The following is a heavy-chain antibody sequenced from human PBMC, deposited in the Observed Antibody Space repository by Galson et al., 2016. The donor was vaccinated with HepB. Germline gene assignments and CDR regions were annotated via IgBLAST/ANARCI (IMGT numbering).Heavy chain of an antibody. CDR3: ARESSLQFVTYYYGMDV. J-gene: IGHJ6*02. D-gene: IGHD3-16*01. CDR2: ISGSSTTI. Sequence: RLSXAASXXTFSSYSXNWVRXAPGKGLEXXXYISGSSTTIHYADSVTGRFSISRDNARNSLYLQMNSLRHEGTGVYYCARESSLQFVTYYYGMDVWGQGXTVT. V-gene: IGHV3-48*02. CDR1: XXTFSSYS.